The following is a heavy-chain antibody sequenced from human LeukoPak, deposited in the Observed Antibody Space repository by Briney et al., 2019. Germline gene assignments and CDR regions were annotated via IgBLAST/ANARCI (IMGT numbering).Heavy chain of an antibody. V-gene: IGHV1-69*02. J-gene: IGHJ6*02. CDR3: ARDGVVRPPDCSSTSCPYNYYYYGMDV. CDR2: IIPILGIA. Sequence: ASSVTVSCKASGGTFSSYTLSWVRQAPGQGLEWMGRIIPILGIANYAQKFQGRITITADKSTSTAYMELSSLRSEDTAVYYCARDGVVRPPDCSSTSCPYNYYYYGMDVWGQGTTVTVSS. CDR1: GGTFSSYT. D-gene: IGHD2-2*01.